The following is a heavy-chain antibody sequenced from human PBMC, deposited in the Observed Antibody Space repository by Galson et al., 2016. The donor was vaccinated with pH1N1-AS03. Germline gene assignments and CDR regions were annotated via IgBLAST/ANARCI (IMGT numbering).Heavy chain of an antibody. Sequence: SVKVSCKASGYTFTTYDINWVRQAPGQGLEWMGWMNPDSGNTGYAPSFQGRVTITRDTSISTAYMELSSLRSEDTAVYYCTSGMVELDYWGQGTLVTVSS. D-gene: IGHD3-10*01. CDR2: MNPDSGNT. CDR3: TSGMVELDY. J-gene: IGHJ4*02. V-gene: IGHV1-8*03. CDR1: GYTFTTYD.